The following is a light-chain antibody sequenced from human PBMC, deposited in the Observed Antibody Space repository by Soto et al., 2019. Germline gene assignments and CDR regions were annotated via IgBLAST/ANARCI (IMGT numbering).Light chain of an antibody. CDR1: QSISSW. CDR2: KAS. Sequence: DIQMTQSPSTLSASVGDRVTITCRASQSISSWLAWYQQKPGKAPKLLIYKASSLESGVPSRFSGSGSGTEFTLTISSLQPDDFATYYFQQYNSYLFGQGTRLEIK. J-gene: IGKJ5*01. V-gene: IGKV1-5*03. CDR3: QQYNSYL.